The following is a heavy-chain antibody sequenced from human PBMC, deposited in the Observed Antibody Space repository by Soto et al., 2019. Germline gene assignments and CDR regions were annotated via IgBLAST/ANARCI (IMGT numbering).Heavy chain of an antibody. J-gene: IGHJ6*01. CDR3: ARGCSGGSCYYFYYYGMEV. CDR2: INPSGGST. V-gene: IGHV1-46*01. D-gene: IGHD2-15*01. Sequence: ASVKVSCKASGYTFTSYYMHWVRQAPGQGLEWMGIINPSGGSTSYAQKFQGRVTMTRDTSTSTVYMELGSLRSEDTVVYYCARGCSGGSCYYFYYYGMEVWREGTKVSVTS. CDR1: GYTFTSYY.